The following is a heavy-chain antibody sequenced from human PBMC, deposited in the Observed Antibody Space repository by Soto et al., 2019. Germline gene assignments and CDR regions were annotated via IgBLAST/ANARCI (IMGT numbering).Heavy chain of an antibody. D-gene: IGHD3-9*01. CDR1: GYTFTGYY. CDR2: INPNSGGT. CDR3: ARGISQYFDWFLDH. Sequence: ASVKVSCKASGYTFTGYYIHWVRQAPGQGLEWMGWINPNSGGTNYAQKFQVTMTRDTSISTAYMEQSRLRSDDTAVYYCARGISQYFDWFLDHWGQGTLVTVSS. V-gene: IGHV1-2*02. J-gene: IGHJ4*02.